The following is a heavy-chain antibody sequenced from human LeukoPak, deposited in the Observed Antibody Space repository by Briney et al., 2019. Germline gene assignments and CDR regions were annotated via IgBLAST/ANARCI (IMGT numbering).Heavy chain of an antibody. J-gene: IGHJ4*02. CDR2: VKSDGSST. CDR3: TRKGSQWDFLVDY. Sequence: GGSLRLSCAASGFSISSYWMHWVRQAPGKGLMWVSRVKSDGSSTSYADSVKGRFTISRDNSENSLYLQMDSLTAEDTAVYYCTRKGSQWDFLVDYWGQGTRVAVSP. D-gene: IGHD2/OR15-2a*01. V-gene: IGHV3-74*01. CDR1: GFSISSYW.